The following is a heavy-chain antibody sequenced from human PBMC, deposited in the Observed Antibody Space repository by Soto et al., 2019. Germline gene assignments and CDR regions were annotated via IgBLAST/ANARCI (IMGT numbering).Heavy chain of an antibody. D-gene: IGHD2-21*02. CDR2: VIPLFGTA. CDR3: AKGGLCGGDCFSFFDS. CDR1: GGTFTSYA. V-gene: IGHV1-69*01. J-gene: IGHJ4*02. Sequence: QVQLVHSGAEVKKPGSSVKVSCKASGGTFTSYAISWVRRAPGQGLEWMGGVIPLFGTANYAPNIQDRVTITADASTSTAYMELSGLRSEDTAVYYCAKGGLCGGDCFSFFDSWGQGTLVTVSS.